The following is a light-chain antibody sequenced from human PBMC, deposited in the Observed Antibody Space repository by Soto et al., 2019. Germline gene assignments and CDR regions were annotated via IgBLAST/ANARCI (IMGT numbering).Light chain of an antibody. J-gene: IGLJ3*02. CDR1: TGAVTTGHY. CDR3: LLTYSGARV. Sequence: QAVVTQEPSLTVSPGGTVTLTCGSSTGAVTTGHYPYWFQQKPSQVPRTLIYDTSNKHSWTPARFSGSLLGDKAALTLSGAQPEDEADYYCLLTYSGARVFGGGTKLTVL. CDR2: DTS. V-gene: IGLV7-46*01.